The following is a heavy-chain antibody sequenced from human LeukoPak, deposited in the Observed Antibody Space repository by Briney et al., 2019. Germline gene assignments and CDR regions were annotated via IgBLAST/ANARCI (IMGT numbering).Heavy chain of an antibody. D-gene: IGHD2-15*01. CDR3: ARDHCSGGSCYYYPPLYDY. CDR1: GGTFSSYA. CDR2: ISAYNGNT. V-gene: IGHV1-18*01. Sequence: ASVKVSCKASGGTFSSYAISWVRQAPGQGLEWMGWISAYNGNTNYAQKLQGRVTMTTDTSTSTAYMELRSLRSDDTAVYYCARDHCSGGSCYYYPPLYDYWGQGTLVTVSS. J-gene: IGHJ4*02.